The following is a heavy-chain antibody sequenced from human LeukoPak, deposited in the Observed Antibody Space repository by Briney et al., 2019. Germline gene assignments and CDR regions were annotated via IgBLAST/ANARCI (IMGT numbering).Heavy chain of an antibody. V-gene: IGHV4-59*01. CDR3: ARGFPLDP. CDR2: TYNGGST. Sequence: SETLSLTCTVSGGSISSYYWSWLRQPPGKGPEWIGYTYNGGSTNYNPSLKSRLTISVDTSNNQFSLMLSSVTAADTAVYYCARGFPLDPWGQGTLVTVSS. CDR1: GGSISSYY. J-gene: IGHJ5*02. D-gene: IGHD3-10*01.